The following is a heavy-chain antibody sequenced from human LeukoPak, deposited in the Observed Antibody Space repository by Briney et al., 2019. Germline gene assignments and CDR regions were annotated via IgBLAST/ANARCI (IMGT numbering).Heavy chain of an antibody. CDR3: ARDLSRIVVVPAAMHEEGGDFGY. CDR1: VYTLTRYY. J-gene: IGHJ4*02. D-gene: IGHD2-2*01. Sequence: ASEPVSCKSSVYTLTRYYMHWVGQAPAQGLEGMGIINPSGGSPSDAQKFKGRVTMTRDASTSIVYMELRSLRSEDTAVSYCARDLSRIVVVPAAMHEEGGDFGYWGQGTLVTVSS. CDR2: INPSGGSP. V-gene: IGHV1-46*01.